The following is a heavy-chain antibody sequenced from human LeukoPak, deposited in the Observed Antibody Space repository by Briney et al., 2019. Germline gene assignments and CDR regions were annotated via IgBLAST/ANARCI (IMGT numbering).Heavy chain of an antibody. Sequence: PGGSLRLSCAASGFTYNNYVMRWVRQAPGKGLQWVSSIIASGGSTYYADSVKGRFTISRDNSKNTLYLQMDSLRAEDTAIYYCVKASGNYYSDYWGQGTLVSVSS. V-gene: IGHV3-23*01. CDR2: IIASGGST. CDR1: GFTYNNYV. CDR3: VKASGNYYSDY. J-gene: IGHJ4*02. D-gene: IGHD1-26*01.